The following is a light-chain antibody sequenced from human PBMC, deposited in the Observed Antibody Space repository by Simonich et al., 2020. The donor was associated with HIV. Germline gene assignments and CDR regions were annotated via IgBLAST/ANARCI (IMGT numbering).Light chain of an antibody. CDR1: SSDVGGYNY. CDR3: TSYTSSSTLV. Sequence: QSALTQPASVSGSPGQSITISCTGTSSDVGGYNYVSWSQQHPVKAPKLMIYEVSKRPSGVSNRFSGSKSGNTASLTISGLQAEDEADYYCTSYTSSSTLVFGGGTKLTVL. V-gene: IGLV2-14*01. J-gene: IGLJ2*01. CDR2: EVS.